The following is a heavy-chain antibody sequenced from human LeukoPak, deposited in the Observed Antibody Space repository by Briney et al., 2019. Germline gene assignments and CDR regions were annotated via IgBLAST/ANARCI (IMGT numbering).Heavy chain of an antibody. CDR1: GYTFTSYA. CDR3: ARVASSGYYYDY. CDR2: INASNVNT. J-gene: IGHJ4*02. Sequence: ASVKVSCKASGYTFTSYAMHWVRQAPGQRLEWMGWINASNVNTKYSQNFQGRVTITRDTSASTAYMELSSLRSEDTAVYYCARVASSGYYYDYWGQGTLVTVSS. V-gene: IGHV1-3*01. D-gene: IGHD3-22*01.